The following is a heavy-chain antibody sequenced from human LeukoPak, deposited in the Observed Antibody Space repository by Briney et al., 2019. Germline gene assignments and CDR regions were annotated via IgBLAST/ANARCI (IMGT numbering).Heavy chain of an antibody. CDR2: LNPNTLVT. J-gene: IGHJ6*02. D-gene: IGHD4-23*01. Sequence: ASVTVSCRASGYTFTDYYMHWVRQAPGQGLEWMGWLNPNTLVTNYAQHFQGRVSMTWDTSISTGYMDLHSPTSDDTAVYYCARKDGGRDGMDVWGQGTTVTVSS. V-gene: IGHV1-2*02. CDR3: ARKDGGRDGMDV. CDR1: GYTFTDYY.